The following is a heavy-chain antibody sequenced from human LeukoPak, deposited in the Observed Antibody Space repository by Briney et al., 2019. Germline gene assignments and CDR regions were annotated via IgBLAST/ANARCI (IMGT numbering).Heavy chain of an antibody. CDR2: ISYDGSNK. D-gene: IGHD2-2*01. J-gene: IGHJ4*02. V-gene: IGHV3-30-3*01. CDR3: ARDMRGVVPAAILGYFDY. CDR1: GFTFSSYE. Sequence: PGGSLRLSCAASGFTFSSYEMNWVRQAPGKGLEWVAVISYDGSNKYYADSVKGRFTISRDSSKNTLYLQMNSLRAEDTAVYYCARDMRGVVPAAILGYFDYWGQGTLVTVSS.